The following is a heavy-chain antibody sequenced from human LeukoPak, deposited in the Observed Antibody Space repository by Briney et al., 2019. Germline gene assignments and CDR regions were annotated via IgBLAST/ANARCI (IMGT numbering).Heavy chain of an antibody. V-gene: IGHV4-34*01. CDR3: ARGYCSSTSCYVDY. Sequence: SETMSLTCAVYGGSFSGYYWSWIRQPPGKGLEWIGEINHSGSTNYNPSIKSRVTIAVDKSKNQFSLKLSSVTAADTAVYYCARGYCSSTSCYVDYWGQGTLVTVSS. D-gene: IGHD2-2*01. J-gene: IGHJ4*02. CDR2: INHSGST. CDR1: GGSFSGYY.